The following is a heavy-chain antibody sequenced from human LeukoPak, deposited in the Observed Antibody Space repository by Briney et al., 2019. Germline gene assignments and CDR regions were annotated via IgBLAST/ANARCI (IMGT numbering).Heavy chain of an antibody. D-gene: IGHD3-10*01. V-gene: IGHV4-39*02. J-gene: IGHJ4*02. CDR2: IYYGGST. CDR3: ARELNCYGSGRYFDY. CDR1: GGSISTSRYY. Sequence: KASETLSLTCAVSGGSISTSRYYWGWIRQSPGKGLEWIGNIYYGGSTYYNPSFESRITISVDTSKNQFSLRLSSVTAADTAVYYCARELNCYGSGRYFDYWGQGTLVTVSS.